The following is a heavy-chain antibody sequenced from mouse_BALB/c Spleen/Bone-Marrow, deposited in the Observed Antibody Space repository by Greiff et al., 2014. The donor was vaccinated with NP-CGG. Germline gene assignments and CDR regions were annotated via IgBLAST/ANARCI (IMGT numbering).Heavy chain of an antibody. J-gene: IGHJ4*01. D-gene: IGHD2-3*01. CDR1: GFTFSDYY. CDR3: ARGPHDDDMDY. Sequence: EVKLMEPGGGLVKPGGSLKLSCAASGFTFSDYYMYWVRRTPEKRLEWVATISDGGSYTYYPDSVKGRFTISRDNAKNNLYLQLSSLKSEDTAMYYCARGPHDDDMDYWGQGTSVTVPS. CDR2: ISDGGSYT. V-gene: IGHV5-4*02.